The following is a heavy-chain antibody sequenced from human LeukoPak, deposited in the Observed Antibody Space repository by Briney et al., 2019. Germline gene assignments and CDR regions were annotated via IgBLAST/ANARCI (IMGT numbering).Heavy chain of an antibody. D-gene: IGHD6-13*01. Sequence: SVKVSCKASGGTFSSYAISWVRQAPGQGLEWMGGIIPIFGTANYAQKFQGRVTITADESTSTAYMELRSLRSDDMAVYYCARDSHSSSWYYYYYYMDVWGKGATVTISS. CDR3: ARDSHSSSWYYYYYYMDV. CDR1: GGTFSSYA. V-gene: IGHV1-69*13. CDR2: IIPIFGTA. J-gene: IGHJ6*03.